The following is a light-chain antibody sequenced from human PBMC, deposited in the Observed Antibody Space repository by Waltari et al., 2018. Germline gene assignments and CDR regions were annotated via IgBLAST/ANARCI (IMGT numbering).Light chain of an antibody. CDR3: ATWDDSLNNPV. CDR1: RSNIAVNP. J-gene: IGLJ3*02. CDR2: TTN. V-gene: IGLV1-44*01. Sequence: QSVLTQTPSASGTPGQRVTISCSGTRSNIAVNPVTWYQQVPGPAPKLLIYTTNQRPSGVPDRFSGSRSGFSASLAISGLLSEDEADYYCATWDDSLNNPVFGGGTKLTVL.